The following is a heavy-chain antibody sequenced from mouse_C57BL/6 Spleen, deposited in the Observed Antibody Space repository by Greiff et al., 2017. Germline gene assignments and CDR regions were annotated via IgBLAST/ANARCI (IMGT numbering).Heavy chain of an antibody. CDR3: ARGGYGSSYEGYYFDY. Sequence: QVQLQQPGAELVRPGTSVKLSCKASGYTFTSYWMHWVKQRPGQGLEWIGVIDPSDSYTNYNQKFKGKATLTVDTSSSTAYMQLSSLTSEDSAVYDCARGGYGSSYEGYYFDYWGQGTTLTVSS. D-gene: IGHD1-1*01. CDR2: IDPSDSYT. J-gene: IGHJ2*01. CDR1: GYTFTSYW. V-gene: IGHV1-59*01.